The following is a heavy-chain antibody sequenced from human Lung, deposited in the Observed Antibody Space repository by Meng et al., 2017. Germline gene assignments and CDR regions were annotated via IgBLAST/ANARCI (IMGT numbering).Heavy chain of an antibody. V-gene: IGHV4-34*01. CDR2: INHSGST. Sequence: QVQLKQVGAGLLKPSETLSLTFVVSGGSFSDYYWSWIRQPPGKGLEWIGEINHSGSTNYNPSLESRATISVDTSQNNLSLKLSSVTAADSAVYYCARGPTTMAHDFDYWGQGTLVTVSS. CDR3: ARGPTTMAHDFDY. J-gene: IGHJ4*02. D-gene: IGHD4-11*01. CDR1: GGSFSDYY.